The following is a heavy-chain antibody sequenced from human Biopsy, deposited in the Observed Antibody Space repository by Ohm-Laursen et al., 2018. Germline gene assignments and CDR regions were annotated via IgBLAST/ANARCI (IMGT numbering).Heavy chain of an antibody. D-gene: IGHD2/OR15-2a*01. J-gene: IGHJ4*02. CDR1: GHALSELS. Sequence: ASVKVSCKVSGHALSELSMHWVRQSPGKGLEWMGGFSPEEGETLYTQKFQGRVTMSEDTSTDTAYMELSSLTSEDTAVYYCAADIIFTLDSWGQGTLVTVSS. CDR3: AADIIFTLDS. CDR2: FSPEEGET. V-gene: IGHV1-24*01.